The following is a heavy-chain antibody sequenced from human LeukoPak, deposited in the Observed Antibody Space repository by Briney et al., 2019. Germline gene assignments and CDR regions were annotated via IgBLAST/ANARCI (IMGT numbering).Heavy chain of an antibody. V-gene: IGHV3-11*06. J-gene: IGHJ4*02. CDR2: ISSSSSYP. Sequence: GSLRLSCAASGFTFSDYYMSWIRQAPGKGLEWLSYISSSSSYPNYADSVKGRFTISRDNAKNSLYLQMNSLRAEDTAVYYCARDLGFGELSGGLDYWGQGALVTVSS. CDR1: GFTFSDYY. CDR3: ARDLGFGELSGGLDY. D-gene: IGHD3-10*01.